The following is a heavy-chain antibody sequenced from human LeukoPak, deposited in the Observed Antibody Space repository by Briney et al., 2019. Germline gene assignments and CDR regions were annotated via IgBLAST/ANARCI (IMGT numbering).Heavy chain of an antibody. CDR3: AKAKVDVLRFLEWSLDY. D-gene: IGHD3-3*01. CDR2: IYSDGRT. J-gene: IGHJ4*02. CDR1: GFTVSNNF. Sequence: GGSLRLSCAASGFTVSNNFMTWVRQVPGKGLEWLSAIYSDGRTFYADSVKDRFTISRDNFKNTLYLQMNSLRAEDTAVYYCAKAKVDVLRFLEWSLDYWGQGTLVTVSS. V-gene: IGHV3-66*01.